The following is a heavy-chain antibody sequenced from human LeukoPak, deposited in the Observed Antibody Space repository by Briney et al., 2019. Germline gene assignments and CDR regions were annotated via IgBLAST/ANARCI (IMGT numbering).Heavy chain of an antibody. CDR1: GYTVTGYY. Sequence: ASVKVSCKASGYTVTGYYMHWVRQAPGQGLEWIGWINPNSGGTNYAQKFQGRVTMTRDTSIGTAYMELSRLRSDDTAVYYCARSYYYDSSGYYYDAFDIWGQGTMVTVSS. V-gene: IGHV1-2*02. J-gene: IGHJ3*02. CDR3: ARSYYYDSSGYYYDAFDI. CDR2: INPNSGGT. D-gene: IGHD3-22*01.